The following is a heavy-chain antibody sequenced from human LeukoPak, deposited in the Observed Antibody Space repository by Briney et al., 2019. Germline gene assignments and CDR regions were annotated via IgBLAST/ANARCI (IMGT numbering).Heavy chain of an antibody. CDR2: IYHSGSA. Sequence: SETLSLTCTVSGGSISRGGLYWSWIRQHPGKGLEWIGYIYHSGSAYYNPSLKSQVTISVDTFKNQFSLKLSSVTAADTAIYYCARDLAGMDVWGQGTTVTVSS. J-gene: IGHJ6*02. V-gene: IGHV4-31*01. CDR1: GGSISRGGLY. CDR3: ARDLAGMDV.